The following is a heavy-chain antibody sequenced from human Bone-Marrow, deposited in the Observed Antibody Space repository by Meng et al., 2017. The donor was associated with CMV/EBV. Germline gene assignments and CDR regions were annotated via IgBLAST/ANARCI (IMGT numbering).Heavy chain of an antibody. CDR3: ARGAYYGSGSYYYYYYGMDV. V-gene: IGHV4-34*01. D-gene: IGHD3-10*01. CDR2: INHSGST. CDR1: GGSFSGYY. Sequence: GSLRLSCAVYGGSFSGYYWSWIRQPPGKGLEWIGEINHSGSTNYNPSLKSRVSISVDTSKNQFSLKLSSVTAADTAVYYCARGAYYGSGSYYYYYYGMDVWGQGTMVTVSS. J-gene: IGHJ6*02.